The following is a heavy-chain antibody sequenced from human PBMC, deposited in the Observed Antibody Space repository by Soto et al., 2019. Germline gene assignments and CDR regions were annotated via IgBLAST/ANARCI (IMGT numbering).Heavy chain of an antibody. Sequence: QVQLVQSGAEVKNPGSSVKFSCKASGVTFSSYAISWVRQAPGQGLELLGGIIPIFGTANYAQKFQGRVTITAEVSTSTAYMELSSLRSEYTAVYYCAREAAFSGSYGADDLDIGVQCTMVTVSS. CDR2: IIPIFGTA. CDR3: AREAAFSGSYGADDLDI. V-gene: IGHV1-69*01. CDR1: GVTFSSYA. J-gene: IGHJ3*02. D-gene: IGHD1-26*01.